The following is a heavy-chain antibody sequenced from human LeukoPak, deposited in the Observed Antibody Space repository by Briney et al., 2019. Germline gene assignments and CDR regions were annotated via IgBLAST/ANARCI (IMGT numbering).Heavy chain of an antibody. CDR2: ISGYNANT. CDR3: ATAVAGSAQFDY. Sequence: ASVKVSCKASGHTFTSYGIIWVRQAPGQGVEWMGWISGYNANTNYAQKLQGRVTMTTDTSTSTAYMELRSLRSDDTAVYYCATAVAGSAQFDYWGQGTLVTVSS. V-gene: IGHV1-18*01. J-gene: IGHJ4*02. D-gene: IGHD6-19*01. CDR1: GHTFTSYG.